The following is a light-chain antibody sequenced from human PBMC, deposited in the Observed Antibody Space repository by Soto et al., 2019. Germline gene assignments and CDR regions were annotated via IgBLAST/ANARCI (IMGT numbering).Light chain of an antibody. CDR1: QSVTNY. CDR3: HQCSSWPDT. J-gene: IGKJ2*01. CDR2: DAS. V-gene: IGKV3-11*01. Sequence: EIVLTQSPATLSLSPGERATLSCRASQSVTNYLAWYQQKPGQAPRLLLFDASNRATGIPARFSGSGSGTDFNLTISSLEPEDFAVYFCHQCSSWPDTFGQGTQLEIK.